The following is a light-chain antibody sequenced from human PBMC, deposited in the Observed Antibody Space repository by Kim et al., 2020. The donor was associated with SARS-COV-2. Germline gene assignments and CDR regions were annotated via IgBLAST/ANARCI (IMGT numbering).Light chain of an antibody. CDR2: QDS. J-gene: IGLJ3*02. CDR1: KVGDKY. CDR3: QAWDSSTHWV. Sequence: VAPGQTASITCSGDKVGDKYACWYQQKPGQSPVLGIYQDSKRPSGIPERFSGSNSGNTATLTISGTQAMDEADYYCQAWDSSTHWVFGGGTKLTVL. V-gene: IGLV3-1*01.